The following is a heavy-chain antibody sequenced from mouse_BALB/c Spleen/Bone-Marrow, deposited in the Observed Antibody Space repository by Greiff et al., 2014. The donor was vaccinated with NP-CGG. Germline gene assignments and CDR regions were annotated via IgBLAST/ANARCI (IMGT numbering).Heavy chain of an antibody. CDR1: GYTFTRYY. V-gene: IGHV1S56*01. CDR3: ARALTGTWFAY. CDR2: IYPGNVNT. Sequence: VQLQQSGPELVKPGASVKISCKASGYTFTRYYIHWVKQRPGQGLEWIGWIYPGNVNTKYNEKFKDKATLTAGKSSSTAYMQLSSLTSEDSAVYFCARALTGTWFAYWGQGTLVTVSA. D-gene: IGHD4-1*01. J-gene: IGHJ3*01.